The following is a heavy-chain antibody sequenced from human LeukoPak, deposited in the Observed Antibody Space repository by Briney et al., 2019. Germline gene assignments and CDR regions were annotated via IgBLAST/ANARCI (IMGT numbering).Heavy chain of an antibody. CDR3: ARAAIAVAGTGGYYYMDV. D-gene: IGHD6-19*01. Sequence: SVKVSCKTSGGTFSSYAISWVRQAPGQGLEWMGGIIPIFGTANYAQKFQGRVTITADESTSTAYMELSSLRSEDTAVYYCARAAIAVAGTGGYYYMDVWGKGTTVTVSS. J-gene: IGHJ6*03. CDR2: IIPIFGTA. V-gene: IGHV1-69*13. CDR1: GGTFSSYA.